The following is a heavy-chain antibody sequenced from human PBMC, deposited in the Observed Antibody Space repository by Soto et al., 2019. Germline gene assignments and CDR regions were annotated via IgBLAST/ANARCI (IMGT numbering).Heavy chain of an antibody. V-gene: IGHV3-53*01. CDR2: LYDVDGS. CDR3: ATWHEREHAYDV. Sequence: QAGGSLRLSCAAFGLTISGKKYVAWVRQAPGKGLEWVSALYDVDGSFYADSVKGRFTTSSDSSKTTVYLQMNDLRPDDTAVYYCATWHEREHAYDVWGQGTTVTVSS. J-gene: IGHJ3*01. CDR1: GLTISGKKY. D-gene: IGHD1-1*01.